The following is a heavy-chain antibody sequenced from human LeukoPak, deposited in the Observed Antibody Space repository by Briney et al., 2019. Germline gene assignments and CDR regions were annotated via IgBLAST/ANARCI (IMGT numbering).Heavy chain of an antibody. D-gene: IGHD3-22*01. V-gene: IGHV4-59*08. CDR3: ATLLYYYDSSGYLVGAFDI. CDR2: IYYSGST. J-gene: IGHJ3*02. Sequence: SETLSLTCTVSGGSISSYYWSWIRQPPGKGLEWIGHIYYSGSTNYNPSLKSRVTISVDTSKNQFSLKLSSVTAADTAVYYCATLLYYYDSSGYLVGAFDIWGQGTMVTVSS. CDR1: GGSISSYY.